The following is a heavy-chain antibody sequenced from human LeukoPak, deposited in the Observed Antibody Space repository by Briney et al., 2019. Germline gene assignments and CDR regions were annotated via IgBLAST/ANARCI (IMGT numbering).Heavy chain of an antibody. D-gene: IGHD2-21*01. J-gene: IGHJ4*02. CDR3: ARGQRVFPY. CDR1: GGSINGYY. CDR2: ISYSGST. Sequence: SETLSLTCAVSGGSINGYYWSWIRQPPGKGLEWIGYISYSGSTDYNPSLKSRVTISIDTSRNQFSLKLSSVTAADTAVYYCARGQRVFPYWGQGTLVTVSS. V-gene: IGHV4-59*01.